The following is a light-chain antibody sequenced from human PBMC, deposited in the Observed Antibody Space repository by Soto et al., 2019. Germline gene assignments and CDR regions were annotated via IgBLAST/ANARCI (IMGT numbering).Light chain of an antibody. CDR3: QQYKTYWK. Sequence: DIQMTQSPSTLSPSVGDRFTITCRASQSISSWLAWYQQKPGKAPKPLIYKASSLHSGVSSRFSGGGSGTEFTLTISSLQPDDFATYYCQQYKTYWKFGPGTKVDIK. CDR2: KAS. J-gene: IGKJ1*01. CDR1: QSISSW. V-gene: IGKV1-5*03.